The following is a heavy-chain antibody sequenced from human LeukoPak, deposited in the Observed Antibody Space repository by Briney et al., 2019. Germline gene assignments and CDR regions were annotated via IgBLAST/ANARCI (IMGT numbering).Heavy chain of an antibody. CDR1: GFTFINAW. V-gene: IGHV3-15*01. Sequence: PGGSLRLSCAGSGFTFINAWMSWVRQAPGKGLEWVGRIKSNAAGETPDYAAPVEGRFILSRDDSKNTLFLEMNSLKTEDTAVYYCTTDWLTSSSLDYWGPGALVTVSS. CDR3: TTDWLTSSSLDY. CDR2: IKSNAAGETP. J-gene: IGHJ4*02. D-gene: IGHD6-13*01.